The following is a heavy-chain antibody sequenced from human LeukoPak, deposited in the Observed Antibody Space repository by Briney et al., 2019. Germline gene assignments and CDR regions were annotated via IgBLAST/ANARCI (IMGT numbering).Heavy chain of an antibody. J-gene: IGHJ4*02. Sequence: PGRSLRLSCAASGFTFSSYGMHWVRQAPGKGLEWVAVISYDGSNKYYADSVKGRFTISRDNSKNTLYLQMNSPRAEDTAVYYCAKDQGVLPPTHIVAPDYWGQGTLVTVSS. D-gene: IGHD5-12*01. CDR3: AKDQGVLPPTHIVAPDY. V-gene: IGHV3-30*18. CDR2: ISYDGSNK. CDR1: GFTFSSYG.